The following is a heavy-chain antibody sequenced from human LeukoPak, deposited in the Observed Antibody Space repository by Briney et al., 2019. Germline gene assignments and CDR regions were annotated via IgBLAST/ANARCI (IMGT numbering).Heavy chain of an antibody. J-gene: IGHJ4*02. Sequence: ASVKVSCKASGYTFTGYYMHWVRQAPGQGLEWMGRINPNSGGTNYAQKFQGRVTMTRDTSISTAYMELSRLRSDDTAVYYCARPLVRGGWYYFDYWGQGTLVTVSS. CDR1: GYTFTGYY. CDR2: INPNSGGT. CDR3: ARPLVRGGWYYFDY. V-gene: IGHV1-2*06. D-gene: IGHD6-19*01.